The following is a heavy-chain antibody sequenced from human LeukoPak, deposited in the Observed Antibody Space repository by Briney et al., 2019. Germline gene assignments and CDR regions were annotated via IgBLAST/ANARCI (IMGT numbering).Heavy chain of an antibody. CDR1: GGSISNSNYY. D-gene: IGHD5-24*01. CDR2: IYYSGNT. J-gene: IGHJ4*02. Sequence: PSETLSLTCTVSGGSISNSNYYWGWVRQPPGKGQEWIGTIYYSGNTYYNPSLKSRVTISVDTSKNQFSLRLSSVTAADTAVYFCMRHEEEDGYNAKPFDFWGQGTLVTVSS. V-gene: IGHV4-39*01. CDR3: MRHEEEDGYNAKPFDF.